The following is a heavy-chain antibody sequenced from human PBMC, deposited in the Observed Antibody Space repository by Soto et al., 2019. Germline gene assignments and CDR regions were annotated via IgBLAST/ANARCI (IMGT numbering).Heavy chain of an antibody. J-gene: IGHJ4*02. D-gene: IGHD3-22*01. CDR2: IYYSGST. CDR1: GGSIIRYY. CDR3: ANYDSTGYGMDY. V-gene: IGHV4-59*01. Sequence: PSETLSLTCTVSGGSIIRYYWSWIRQPPGKGLEWIGYIYYSGSTNYNPSLKSRVTTSLDTSKNQFSLKLGSVTAADTAVYYCANYDSTGYGMDYWGQGTLVTVSS.